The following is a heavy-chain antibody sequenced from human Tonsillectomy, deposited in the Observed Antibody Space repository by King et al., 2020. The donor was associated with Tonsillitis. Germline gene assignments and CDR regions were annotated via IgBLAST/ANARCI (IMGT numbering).Heavy chain of an antibody. V-gene: IGHV3-33*05. CDR1: GFTFSTYG. Sequence: VQLVESGGGVVQPGRSLRLSCAASGFTFSTYGIHWVRQAPGKGLEWVALISYDGSNKYYADPVRGRFTISRDTSKNTEYLQMNSLRAEDTAVYYCARAYYYDTSRTPDYWGQGTLITVSS. CDR3: ARAYYYDTSRTPDY. D-gene: IGHD3-22*01. J-gene: IGHJ4*02. CDR2: ISYDGSNK.